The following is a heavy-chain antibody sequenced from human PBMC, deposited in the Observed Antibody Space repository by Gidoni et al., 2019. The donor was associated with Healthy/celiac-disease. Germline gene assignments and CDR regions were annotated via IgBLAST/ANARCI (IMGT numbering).Heavy chain of an antibody. CDR3: AVGGSYDSSGYPIIPYFDY. D-gene: IGHD3-22*01. CDR1: GGTFSSYA. CDR2: IIPIFGTA. Sequence: QVQLVQSGAEVKKPGSSVKVSCKASGGTFSSYAISWVRQAPGQGLEWMGGIIPIFGTANYAQKFQGRVTITADESTSTAYMELSSLRSEDTAVYYCAVGGSYDSSGYPIIPYFDYSGQGTLVTVSS. J-gene: IGHJ4*02. V-gene: IGHV1-69*01.